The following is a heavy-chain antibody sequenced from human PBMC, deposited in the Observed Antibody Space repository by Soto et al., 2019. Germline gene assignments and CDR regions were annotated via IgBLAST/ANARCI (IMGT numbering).Heavy chain of an antibody. CDR1: GFTFSSYN. CDR2: ISSSSSYT. D-gene: IGHD3-22*01. V-gene: IGHV3-21*01. Sequence: GGSLRLSCAASGFTFSSYNMNWVRQAPGKGLEWVSSISSSSSYTYYADSVKGRFTISRDNAKNSLYLQMNSLRAEDTAVYYCARLFYYDSSGPNYYYYGMGVWGQGTTVTVSS. CDR3: ARLFYYDSSGPNYYYYGMGV. J-gene: IGHJ6*02.